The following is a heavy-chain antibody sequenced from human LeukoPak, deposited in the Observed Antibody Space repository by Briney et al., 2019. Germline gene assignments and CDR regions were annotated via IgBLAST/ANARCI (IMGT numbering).Heavy chain of an antibody. CDR1: GGSISSTSYY. D-gene: IGHD5-24*01. Sequence: SETLSLTCVVSGGSISSTSYYWGWIRQPPGKGLEWIGSIYYSGSTYYSPSLKSRVTISVDTSKNQFSLKLSSVTAADTAVYYCARWGGGYNYWWFDPWGQGTLVTVSS. J-gene: IGHJ5*02. CDR2: IYYSGST. V-gene: IGHV4-39*07. CDR3: ARWGGGYNYWWFDP.